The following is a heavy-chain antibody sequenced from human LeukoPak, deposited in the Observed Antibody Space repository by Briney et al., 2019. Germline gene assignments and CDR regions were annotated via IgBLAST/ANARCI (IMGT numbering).Heavy chain of an antibody. CDR1: GFTFSSYW. CDR2: IKQDGSEE. CDR3: ARESAAAGTTHDY. Sequence: GGSLRLSCAASGFTFSSYWMSWVRQAPGKGLEWVANIKQDGSEEYYVDSVKGRFTISRDNAKNSLYLQMNSLRAEDTAVYYCARESAAAGTTHDYWGQGTLVTVSS. D-gene: IGHD6-13*01. V-gene: IGHV3-7*01. J-gene: IGHJ4*02.